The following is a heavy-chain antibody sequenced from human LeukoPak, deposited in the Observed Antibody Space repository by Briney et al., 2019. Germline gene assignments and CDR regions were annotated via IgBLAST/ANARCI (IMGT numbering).Heavy chain of an antibody. J-gene: IGHJ5*02. CDR2: MNPNSGNT. V-gene: IGHV1-8*01. D-gene: IGHD3-10*01. CDR3: AKKGTMVRGRNWFDP. CDR1: GYTFTSYD. Sequence: ASVKVSCKASGYTFTSYDINWVRQAAGQGLEWMGWMNPNSGNTGYAQKFQGRVTMTRNTSISTAYMELSSLRSEDTAVYYCAKKGTMVRGRNWFDPWGQGTLVTVSS.